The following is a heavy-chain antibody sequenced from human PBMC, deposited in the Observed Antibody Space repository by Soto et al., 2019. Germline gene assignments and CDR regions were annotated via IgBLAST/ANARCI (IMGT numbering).Heavy chain of an antibody. Sequence: QVQLVQSGAEVKKPGASVKVSCKAPGYAFTTHGITWVRQAPGQGLEWMGWITTSNGNTNYARNLRGRVTLTRDTSTGTAYMELRSLRYDDAAVYYCARGASCTSTSCYDNFHYGMDVWGQGTTVTVSS. J-gene: IGHJ6*02. CDR1: GYAFTTHG. CDR2: ITTSNGNT. V-gene: IGHV1-18*04. CDR3: ARGASCTSTSCYDNFHYGMDV. D-gene: IGHD2-2*01.